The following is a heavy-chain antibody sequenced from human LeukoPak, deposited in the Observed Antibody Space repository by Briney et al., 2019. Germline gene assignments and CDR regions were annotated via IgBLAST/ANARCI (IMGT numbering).Heavy chain of an antibody. Sequence: SETLSLTCAVYGGSFSGYYWSWIRQPPGKGLEWIGYIYYSGSTNYNPSLKSRVTISVDTSKNQFSLKLSSVTAADTAVYYCARRSGRNYYGSGSYYNEWSFDYWGQGTLVTVSS. CDR1: GGSFSGYY. CDR3: ARRSGRNYYGSGSYYNEWSFDY. J-gene: IGHJ4*02. V-gene: IGHV4-59*08. D-gene: IGHD3-10*01. CDR2: IYYSGST.